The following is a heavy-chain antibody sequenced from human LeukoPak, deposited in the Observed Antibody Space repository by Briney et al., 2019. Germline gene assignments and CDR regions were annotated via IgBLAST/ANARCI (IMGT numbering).Heavy chain of an antibody. V-gene: IGHV1-18*01. CDR2: ISAYNGNT. Sequence: SVNDSCKASGYTFTSYGISWVRQAPGQGLEWMGWISAYNGNTNYAQKLQGRVIMTRDTSISTAYMELSRLRSDDTAVYYCARGLKAVTRAFFDYWGQGTLVTVSS. CDR3: ARGLKAVTRAFFDY. D-gene: IGHD3-16*01. J-gene: IGHJ4*02. CDR1: GYTFTSYG.